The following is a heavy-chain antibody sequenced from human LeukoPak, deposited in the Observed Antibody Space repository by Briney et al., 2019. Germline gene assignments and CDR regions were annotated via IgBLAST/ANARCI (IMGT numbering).Heavy chain of an antibody. Sequence: ASLKVSCKASGYTFIGYYMHWVRQAPGQGLEWMGWINPNSGGTNYAQKFQGRVTMTRDTSISTAYMELSRLRSDDTAVYYCAPGGGYSGYDFDYWGQGTLVTVSS. CDR2: INPNSGGT. J-gene: IGHJ4*02. D-gene: IGHD5-12*01. CDR3: APGGGYSGYDFDY. V-gene: IGHV1-2*02. CDR1: GYTFIGYY.